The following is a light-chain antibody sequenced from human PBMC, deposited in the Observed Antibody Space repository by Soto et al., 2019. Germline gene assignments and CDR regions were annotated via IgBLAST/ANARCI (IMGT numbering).Light chain of an antibody. CDR2: DVS. V-gene: IGLV2-11*01. J-gene: IGLJ3*02. CDR1: SSDVGGYNY. Sequence: QSALTQPRSVSGSPGQSVTISCTGTSSDVGGYNYVSWYQQHPGKAPKLMIYDVSKRPSGVPDRFSGSKSGNTASLTISGLQAEDAADYYCCSYAGSYLVFGGGTKLTVL. CDR3: CSYAGSYLV.